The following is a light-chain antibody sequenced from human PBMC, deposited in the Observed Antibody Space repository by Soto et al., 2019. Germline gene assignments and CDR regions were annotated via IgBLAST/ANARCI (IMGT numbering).Light chain of an antibody. CDR2: GTS. J-gene: IGKJ1*01. Sequence: EIVLTQSPGTLSLSPGETATLSCRASQTVGTNFLAWYQQKPGQAPRLLMFGTSNRATDLPDRFGGSGSGTDFTLAISRLEPEDVPVYYCQHYSRTLPWTFGQGTKVEIK. CDR1: QTVGTNF. V-gene: IGKV3-20*01. CDR3: QHYSRTLPWT.